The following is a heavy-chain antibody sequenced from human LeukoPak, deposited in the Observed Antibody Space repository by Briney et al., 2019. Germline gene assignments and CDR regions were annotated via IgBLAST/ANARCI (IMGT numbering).Heavy chain of an antibody. Sequence: GGSLRLSCAASGFTVSSNYMSWVRQAPGKGLEWVSVIYSGGSTYYADSVKGRFTISRDNSKNTLYLQMNSLRAEDTAVYYCARADSSSWYFYYWGQGTLVTVSS. CDR1: GFTVSSNY. CDR3: ARADSSSWYFYY. J-gene: IGHJ4*02. CDR2: IYSGGST. D-gene: IGHD6-13*01. V-gene: IGHV3-66*01.